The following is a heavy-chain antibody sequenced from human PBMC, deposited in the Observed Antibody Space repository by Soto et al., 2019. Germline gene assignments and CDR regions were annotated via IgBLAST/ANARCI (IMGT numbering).Heavy chain of an antibody. Sequence: AGESLKISCKGSGYSFTSYWIGWVRQMPGKGLEWMGIIYPGDSDTRYSPSFQGQVTISADKSISTAYLQWSSLRASDTAMYYCARLAPVAENSAAFDIWGQGTMVTVSS. CDR1: GYSFTSYW. CDR2: IYPGDSDT. V-gene: IGHV5-51*01. J-gene: IGHJ3*02. CDR3: ARLAPVAENSAAFDI. D-gene: IGHD6-19*01.